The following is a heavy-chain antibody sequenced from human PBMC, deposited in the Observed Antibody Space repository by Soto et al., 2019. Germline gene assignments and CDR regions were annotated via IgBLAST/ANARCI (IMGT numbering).Heavy chain of an antibody. D-gene: IGHD2-15*01. CDR3: ARGYCSGGSCYFLNYYGMDV. J-gene: IGHJ6*02. CDR1: GFTFSSYW. CDR2: INSDGSST. Sequence: PGGSLRLSCAASGFTFSSYWMHWVRQAPGKGLVWVSRINSDGSSTSYADSVKGRFTISRDNAKNTLYLQMNSLRAEDTAVYYCARGYCSGGSCYFLNYYGMDVWGRGTTVTVSS. V-gene: IGHV3-74*01.